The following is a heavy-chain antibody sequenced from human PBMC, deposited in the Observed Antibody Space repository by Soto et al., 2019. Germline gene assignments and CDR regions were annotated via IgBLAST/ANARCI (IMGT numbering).Heavy chain of an antibody. D-gene: IGHD3-10*01. V-gene: IGHV1-69*06. J-gene: IGHJ4*02. Sequence: SVKVSCKASGGTFSSYAISWVRQAPGQGLEWMGGIIPIFGTANYAQKFQGRVTITADKSTSTAYMELSSLRSEDTAVYYCARATYCYGSGSYSFDYWGQGTLVTV. CDR2: IIPIFGTA. CDR1: GGTFSSYA. CDR3: ARATYCYGSGSYSFDY.